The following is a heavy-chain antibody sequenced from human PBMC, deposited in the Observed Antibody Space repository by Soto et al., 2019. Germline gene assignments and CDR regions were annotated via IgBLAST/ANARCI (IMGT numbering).Heavy chain of an antibody. CDR1: GGAFRSYT. CDR2: ITPIFGAA. V-gene: IGHV1-69*01. J-gene: IGHJ6*02. Sequence: QVQLVPSGAEVQKPGSSVTVSCKASGGAFRSYTISWVRQAHGQGLEWMGGITPIFGAANYAQKFEGRVTISADQSTTTAYMELSNLTSEDTAVYYCARYEIAVANRVGMDVWGQGTTVIVSS. CDR3: ARYEIAVANRVGMDV. D-gene: IGHD6-19*01.